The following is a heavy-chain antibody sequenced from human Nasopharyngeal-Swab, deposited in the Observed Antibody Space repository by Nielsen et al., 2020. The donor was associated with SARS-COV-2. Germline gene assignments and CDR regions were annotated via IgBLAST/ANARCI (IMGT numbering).Heavy chain of an antibody. Sequence: GGSLRLSCAASGFSFRSYGMHWVRQAPGKGLEGVATIRYDGTNKNYADAVKGRFTISRDNSKNTLYLQMNSLRAEDTALYYCAREVFPSPYNWFDPWGQGTLVTVSS. CDR3: AREVFPSPYNWFDP. CDR1: GFSFRSYG. V-gene: IGHV3-30*02. CDR2: IRYDGTNK. J-gene: IGHJ5*02.